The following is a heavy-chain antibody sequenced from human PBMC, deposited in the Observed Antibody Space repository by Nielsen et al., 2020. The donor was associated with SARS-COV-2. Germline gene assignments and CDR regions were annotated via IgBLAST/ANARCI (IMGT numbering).Heavy chain of an antibody. CDR3: ANLGLGAAFDH. Sequence: GGSLRLSCAASGFTFDDYGMSWVRQAPGKGLEWVSGINWNGGSTGYADSVKGRFTISRDNAKNTLYLQMNSLRAEDTAVYYCANLGLGAAFDHWGQGTLVTVSS. CDR2: INWNGGST. CDR1: GFTFDDYG. J-gene: IGHJ4*02. V-gene: IGHV3-20*04. D-gene: IGHD1-26*01.